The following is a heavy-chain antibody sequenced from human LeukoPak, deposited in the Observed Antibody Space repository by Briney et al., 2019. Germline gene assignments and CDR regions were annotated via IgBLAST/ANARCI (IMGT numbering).Heavy chain of an antibody. J-gene: IGHJ4*02. CDR2: ITWNSDTI. D-gene: IGHD6-19*01. CDR3: AKDHLAVAGTAMRFEY. Sequence: GRSLRLSCAASGFTFDDYAMHWVRQAPGKGLEWVSGITWNSDTIGYADSVKGRFTISRDNAKNSLYLQMNSLRAEDTALYYCAKDHLAVAGTAMRFEYWGQGTLVTVSS. V-gene: IGHV3-9*01. CDR1: GFTFDDYA.